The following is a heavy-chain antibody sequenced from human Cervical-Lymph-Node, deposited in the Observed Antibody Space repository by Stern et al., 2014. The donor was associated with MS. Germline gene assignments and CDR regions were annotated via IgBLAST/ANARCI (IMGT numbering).Heavy chain of an antibody. V-gene: IGHV1-69*01. CDR2: IFPVFGTP. D-gene: IGHD6-13*01. J-gene: IGHJ5*02. CDR3: ALSSETSDRWYSLGYDL. Sequence: VQLLQSGADVTKPGSSVKVSCKASGGTFSKFPSSCVRQAPGQGLEWMGGIFPVFGTPTYAQEFRGRVTITADVSTSTVYMELSSLRSDDTAVYYCALSSETSDRWYSLGYDLWGQGTLVTVSS. CDR1: GGTFSKFP.